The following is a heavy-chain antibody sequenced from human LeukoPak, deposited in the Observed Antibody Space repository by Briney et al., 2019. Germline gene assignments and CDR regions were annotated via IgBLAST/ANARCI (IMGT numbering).Heavy chain of an antibody. V-gene: IGHV4-59*08. CDR1: GGYISSSF. J-gene: IGHJ2*01. Sequence: PSQTLSLTCIDSGGYISSSFWSSIRQPPGKGLEWIGNIHDSGSTNFSPSLKSRVTISVDTSKNQFSLKLSSVTAADTAVYYCARHVGHYDGSGYYYDWYFDLWGRGTLVTVSS. D-gene: IGHD3-22*01. CDR3: ARHVGHYDGSGYYYDWYFDL. CDR2: IHDSGST.